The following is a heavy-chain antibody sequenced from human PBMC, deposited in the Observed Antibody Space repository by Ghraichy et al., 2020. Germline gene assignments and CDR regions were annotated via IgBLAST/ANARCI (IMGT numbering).Heavy chain of an antibody. D-gene: IGHD3-3*01. J-gene: IGHJ4*02. V-gene: IGHV4-59*08. Sequence: SETLSLTCTVSGGSINNYYWNWIRQPPGKGLEWIGYIYHSGSARYNPSLNSRATMSVDTSKNQFSLRLNSVTAADAAVYYCARQRAGGSLNFYDYWGREPWSPSPQ. CDR2: IYHSGSA. CDR1: GGSINNYY. CDR3: ARQRAGGSLNFYDY.